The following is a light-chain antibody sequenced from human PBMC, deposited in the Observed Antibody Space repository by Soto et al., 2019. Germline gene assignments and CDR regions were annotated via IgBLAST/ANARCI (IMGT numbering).Light chain of an antibody. CDR2: DAS. CDR3: QQYETYWT. CDR1: QGISDW. V-gene: IGKV1-5*01. J-gene: IGKJ1*01. Sequence: IQMTQCPFTLSATAGARVTTTFRASQGISDWLAWYQQKPGRAPKLLIYDASNLESGVPSRFSGSGSETEFTLTISSLQPDDFATYYCQQYETYWTFGQGTKVDIK.